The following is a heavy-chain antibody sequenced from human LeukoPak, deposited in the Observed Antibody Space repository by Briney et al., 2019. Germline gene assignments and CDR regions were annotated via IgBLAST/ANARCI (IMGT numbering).Heavy chain of an antibody. J-gene: IGHJ5*02. D-gene: IGHD6-6*01. CDR1: GYTFTSYD. Sequence: ASVKVSCKASGYTFTSYDINWVRQATGQGLEWMEWMNPNSGNTGYAQKFQGRVTMTRNTSISTAYMELSSLRSEDTAVYYCARGDEYRRDWFDPWGQGTLVTVSS. CDR2: MNPNSGNT. CDR3: ARGDEYRRDWFDP. V-gene: IGHV1-8*01.